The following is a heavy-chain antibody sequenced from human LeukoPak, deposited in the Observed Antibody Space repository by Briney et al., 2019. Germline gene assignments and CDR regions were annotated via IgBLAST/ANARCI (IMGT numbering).Heavy chain of an antibody. CDR1: GGSFSGYY. D-gene: IGHD6-19*01. Sequence: SETLSHTCAVYGGSFSGYYRSWIRQPPGKGLEWIGEINHSGSTNYNPSLKSRVTISVDTSKNQFSLKLSSVTAADTAVYYCARGQWLVRWFDYWGQGTLVTVSS. CDR3: ARGQWLVRWFDY. V-gene: IGHV4-34*01. J-gene: IGHJ4*02. CDR2: INHSGST.